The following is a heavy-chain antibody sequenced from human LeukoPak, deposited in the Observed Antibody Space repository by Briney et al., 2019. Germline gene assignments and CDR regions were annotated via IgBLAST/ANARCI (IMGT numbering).Heavy chain of an antibody. CDR3: ARGRGVAVTGTIDY. D-gene: IGHD6-19*01. CDR2: INPNSGGA. J-gene: IGHJ4*02. CDR1: GYTFTGYY. Sequence: ASVKVSCKASGYTFTGYYMHWVRQAPGQGLEWMGWINPNSGGAKYAQKFQGRVTMTGDRATGTAYMELSGLTSDDTAVYYCARGRGVAVTGTIDYWGQGTLVTVSP. V-gene: IGHV1-2*02.